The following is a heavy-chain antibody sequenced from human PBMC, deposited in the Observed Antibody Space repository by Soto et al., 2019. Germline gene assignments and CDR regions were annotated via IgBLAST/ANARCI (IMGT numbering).Heavy chain of an antibody. V-gene: IGHV5-10-1*03. Sequence: EVQLVQSGAEVKKPGESLRISCKGSGYTFNSYWISWVRQMAGKGLEWLGRIDPSDSYTNYSPSFQGHVTISADKSISTAYLQWSSLKASDTAMYYCARLHLFCRGGSCHSYGMDVWGQGTTVTVSS. J-gene: IGHJ6*02. CDR3: ARLHLFCRGGSCHSYGMDV. CDR2: IDPSDSYT. D-gene: IGHD2-15*01. CDR1: GYTFNSYW.